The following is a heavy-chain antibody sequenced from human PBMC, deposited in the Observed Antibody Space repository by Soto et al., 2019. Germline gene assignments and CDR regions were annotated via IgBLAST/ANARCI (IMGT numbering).Heavy chain of an antibody. CDR2: ISYDGSNK. CDR1: GFTFSSYG. V-gene: IGHV3-30*18. Sequence: GGSLRLSCAASGFTFSSYGMHWVRQAPGKGLEWVAVISYDGSNKYYADSVKGRFTISRDNSKNTLYLQMNSLRAEDTAVYYCAKEITGTAMVKNYYYYGMDVWGQGTTVTVSS. J-gene: IGHJ6*02. D-gene: IGHD5-18*01. CDR3: AKEITGTAMVKNYYYYGMDV.